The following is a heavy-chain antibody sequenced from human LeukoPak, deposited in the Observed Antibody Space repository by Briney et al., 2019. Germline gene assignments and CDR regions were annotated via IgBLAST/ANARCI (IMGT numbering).Heavy chain of an antibody. J-gene: IGHJ3*02. D-gene: IGHD3-3*01. V-gene: IGHV3-23*01. CDR1: GFTFTTYP. CDR3: AKDKTYDDFWSGHDAFDI. CDR2: ISGSGDST. Sequence: GGSLRLSCAASGFTFTTYPMSGVRQAPGKGLEWVSVISGSGDSTYYADSVKGRFTISRDISKNTLYLQMKSLRAGDTAVYYCAKDKTYDDFWSGHDAFDIWGQGTMVTVSS.